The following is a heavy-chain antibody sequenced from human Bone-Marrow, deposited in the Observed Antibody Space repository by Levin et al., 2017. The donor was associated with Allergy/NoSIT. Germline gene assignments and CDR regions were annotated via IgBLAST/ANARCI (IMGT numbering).Heavy chain of an antibody. CDR1: GFSFSRFW. Sequence: GGSLRLSCAASGFSFSRFWMTWVRQAPGKGLEWLANINPDGTEKHYLDSVKGRFTITRDNAHNSLYLQMNSLRAEDTAVYYCATEYSSSSRSYWYFDLWGRGTLVTVSS. D-gene: IGHD6-13*01. J-gene: IGHJ2*01. CDR3: ATEYSSSSRSYWYFDL. CDR2: INPDGTEK. V-gene: IGHV3-7*01.